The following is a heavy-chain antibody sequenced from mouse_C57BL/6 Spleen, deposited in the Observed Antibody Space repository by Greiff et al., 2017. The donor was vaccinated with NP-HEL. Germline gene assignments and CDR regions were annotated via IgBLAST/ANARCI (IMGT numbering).Heavy chain of an antibody. D-gene: IGHD2-1*01. Sequence: EVKVVESGGGLVKPGGSLKLSCAASGFTFSSYAMSWVRQTPEKRLEWVATIRDGGSYTYYADNVKGRFPISRDNAKNNRYLQMSHLKSEDTAMYDCAREGGNYYGNLEGVAYWGQGTLVTVAA. V-gene: IGHV5-4*01. J-gene: IGHJ3*01. CDR2: IRDGGSYT. CDR3: AREGGNYYGNLEGVAY. CDR1: GFTFSSYA.